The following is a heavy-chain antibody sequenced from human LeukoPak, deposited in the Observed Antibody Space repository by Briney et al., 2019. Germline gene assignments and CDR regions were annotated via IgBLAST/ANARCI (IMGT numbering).Heavy chain of an antibody. D-gene: IGHD3-22*01. CDR1: GGTFSSYA. J-gene: IGHJ4*02. V-gene: IGHV1-69*13. CDR2: IFPIFGKA. CDR3: AIDSYYYDSSGYYWFDY. Sequence: ASVKVSCKSSGGTFSSYAISWVRQAPGQGLEWMGGIFPIFGKANYAQKFQGIFTITADESKSTAYMELSSLRSEDTAVYYCAIDSYYYDSSGYYWFDYWGQGTLVTVSS.